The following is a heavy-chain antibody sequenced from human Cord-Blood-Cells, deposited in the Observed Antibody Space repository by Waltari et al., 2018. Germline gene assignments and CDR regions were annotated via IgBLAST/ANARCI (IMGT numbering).Heavy chain of an antibody. Sequence: QVQLQESGPGLVKPSATLSLHCTVPGGPSSSSYCSRIRPPPGKGLEWIGYIYYSGSTNYNPSLKSRVTISVDTSKNQFSLKLSSVTAADTAVYYCAREFLGTGSNWFDPWGQGTLVTVSS. CDR2: IYYSGST. CDR3: AREFLGTGSNWFDP. CDR1: GGPSSSSY. J-gene: IGHJ5*02. V-gene: IGHV4-59*01.